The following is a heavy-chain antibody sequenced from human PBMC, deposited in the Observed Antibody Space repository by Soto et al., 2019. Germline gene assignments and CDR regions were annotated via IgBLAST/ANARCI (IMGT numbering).Heavy chain of an antibody. D-gene: IGHD6-19*01. V-gene: IGHV3-33*01. CDR1: GFTFSSYG. CDR3: ARGPKPVAGYTKTALDY. J-gene: IGHJ4*02. Sequence: QVQLVESGGGVVQPGRSLRLSCAASGFTFSSYGMHWVRQAPGKWLEWVAVIWYDGSNKYYADSVKGRFTISRDNSKNTLYLQMNSLRAEDTAVYYCARGPKPVAGYTKTALDYWGQGTLVTVSS. CDR2: IWYDGSNK.